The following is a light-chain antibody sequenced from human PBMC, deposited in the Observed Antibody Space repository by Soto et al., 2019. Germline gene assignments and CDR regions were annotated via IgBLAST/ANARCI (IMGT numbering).Light chain of an antibody. V-gene: IGKV2-24*01. J-gene: IGKJ2*01. CDR2: KIS. Sequence: DLVLTQTRLSSPVTLGQPACISCRSSQSLVHIDGNTYFNWLQQRPGQPPRLLIYKISNRFPGVPDRFSGSGAGTDFTLKISRVEAEDVGVYYCMQATQSYTFGQGTRLEIK. CDR3: MQATQSYT. CDR1: QSLVHIDGNTY.